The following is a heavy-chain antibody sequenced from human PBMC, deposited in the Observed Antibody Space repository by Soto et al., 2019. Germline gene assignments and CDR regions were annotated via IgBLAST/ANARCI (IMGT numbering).Heavy chain of an antibody. CDR2: IYYSGNT. CDR1: GGSISSSSYY. J-gene: IGHJ4*02. D-gene: IGHD1-26*01. V-gene: IGHV4-39*07. CDR3: ARELGLGSFDY. Sequence: SETLSLTCTVSGGSISSSSYYWGWIRQPPGKGLEWIGSIYYSGNTYYNPSLKRRVTISVDTSKNQFSLKLSSVTAADTAVYYCARELGLGSFDYWGQGTLVTVSS.